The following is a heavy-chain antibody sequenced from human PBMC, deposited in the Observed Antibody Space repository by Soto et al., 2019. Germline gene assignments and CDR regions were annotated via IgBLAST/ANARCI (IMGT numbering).Heavy chain of an antibody. CDR1: GGSFSVSDCY. D-gene: IGHD4-17*01. J-gene: IGHJ4*02. CDR2: IYYSGST. CDR3: ARAYGDYDHYDS. V-gene: IGHV4-30-4*01. Sequence: QVQLQESGPGLVKPSQTLSLTCTVSGGSFSVSDCYWTWIRQPPGQGLEWLGYIYYSGSTYYNPSLSGRVTISVDRSKSQFSLELSSVTAADTAVYYCARAYGDYDHYDSWGQGTLVTVPS.